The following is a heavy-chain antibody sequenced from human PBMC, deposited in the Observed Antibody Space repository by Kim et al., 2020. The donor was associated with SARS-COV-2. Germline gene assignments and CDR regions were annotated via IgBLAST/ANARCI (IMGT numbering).Heavy chain of an antibody. Sequence: SVKVSCKASGGTFSSYAISWVRQAPGQGLEWMGGIIPIFGTANYAQKFQGRVTITADESTSTAYMELSSLRSENTAVYYCARPPTPYSSGWYVAFDIWGQGTMVTVSS. CDR3: ARPPTPYSSGWYVAFDI. J-gene: IGHJ3*02. CDR2: IIPIFGTA. D-gene: IGHD6-19*01. CDR1: GGTFSSYA. V-gene: IGHV1-69*13.